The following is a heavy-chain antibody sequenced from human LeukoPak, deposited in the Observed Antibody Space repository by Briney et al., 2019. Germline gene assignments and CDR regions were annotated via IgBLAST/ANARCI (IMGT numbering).Heavy chain of an antibody. J-gene: IGHJ4*02. CDR3: ARDVLGFDY. CDR2: IKQDGSEK. V-gene: IGHV3-7*01. CDR1: GFTLSSYW. Sequence: PGGSLRLSCAASGFTLSSYWMSWVRQAPGNGLEWVANIKQDGSEKYYVDSGKGRFTISRDNAKNSVYLEMSSLRAEDTAVYYCARDVLGFDYWGQGTLVTVSS.